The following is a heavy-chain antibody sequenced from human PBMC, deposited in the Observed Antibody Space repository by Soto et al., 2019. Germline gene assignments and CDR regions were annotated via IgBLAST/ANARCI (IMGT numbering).Heavy chain of an antibody. J-gene: IGHJ6*02. CDR1: GFTFSSYG. V-gene: IGHV3-30*18. CDR2: ISYDGRNK. D-gene: IGHD6-19*01. CDR3: VKDGSSGWPYYYGLDV. Sequence: QVQLVESGGGGVQPGRSLRLSCAASGFTFSSYGMHWVRQAPGKGLEWVAVISYDGRNKYYADSVKGRFTISRDNSKNTLYLQMSSLRAEDTAVYYCVKDGSSGWPYYYGLDVCGQGTTVTVSS.